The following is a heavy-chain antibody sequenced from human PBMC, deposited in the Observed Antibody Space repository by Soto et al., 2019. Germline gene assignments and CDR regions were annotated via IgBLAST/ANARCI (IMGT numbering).Heavy chain of an antibody. CDR1: GASVSNGY. J-gene: IGHJ5*02. Sequence: QMQLQASGPGLVKPSETLSLTCNVSGASVSNGYWSWIRQPPGKALEWIGFMYFGGSFNYNPSLTIRATLSGETSKSESSLKLTSVAASDTAVYYCARRYYDSTGFAVDTWGQGTLVTVSS. D-gene: IGHD3-22*01. V-gene: IGHV4-59*02. CDR2: MYFGGSF. CDR3: ARRYYDSTGFAVDT.